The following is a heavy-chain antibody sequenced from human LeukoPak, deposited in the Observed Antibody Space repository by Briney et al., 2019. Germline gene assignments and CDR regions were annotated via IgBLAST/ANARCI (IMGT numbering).Heavy chain of an antibody. D-gene: IGHD6-19*01. CDR3: ASQSGGCGGFDY. V-gene: IGHV3-23*01. Sequence: GGSLRLSCAASGFTFSSYAMSWVRQAPGEGLEWVSVISGSGGSTYYADSVKGRFTISRDNPKNALYLQMNSLRAEDTAEYYCASQSGGCGGFDYWGQGTLVTVSS. CDR1: GFTFSSYA. CDR2: ISGSGGST. J-gene: IGHJ4*02.